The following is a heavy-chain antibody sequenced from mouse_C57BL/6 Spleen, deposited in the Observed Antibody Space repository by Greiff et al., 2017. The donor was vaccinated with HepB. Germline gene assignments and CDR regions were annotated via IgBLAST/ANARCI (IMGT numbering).Heavy chain of an antibody. J-gene: IGHJ3*01. D-gene: IGHD4-1*01. Sequence: VKLVESGPGLVAPSQRLSITCTVSGFSLTSYAISWVRQPPGKGLEWLGVIWTGGGTNYNSALKSRLSISKDNSKSQVFLKMNSLQTDDTARYYCARNRNWDDWFAYWGQGTLVTVSA. CDR2: IWTGGGT. V-gene: IGHV2-9-1*01. CDR1: GFSLTSYA. CDR3: ARNRNWDDWFAY.